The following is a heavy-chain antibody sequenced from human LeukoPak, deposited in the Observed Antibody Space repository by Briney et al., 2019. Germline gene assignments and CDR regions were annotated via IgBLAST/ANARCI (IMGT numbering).Heavy chain of an antibody. CDR1: GYSFTSSW. D-gene: IGHD2-15*01. CDR3: ARGLYCSGGSCRFDY. Sequence: GESLKISCEGSGYSFTSSWIGWVRQMPGKGLEWMGIIYPGDSDIRYSPSFQGQVTISADKSITTAYLQWSSLKASDTAIYYCARGLYCSGGSCRFDYWGQGTLSPSPQ. J-gene: IGHJ4*02. CDR2: IYPGDSDI. V-gene: IGHV5-51*01.